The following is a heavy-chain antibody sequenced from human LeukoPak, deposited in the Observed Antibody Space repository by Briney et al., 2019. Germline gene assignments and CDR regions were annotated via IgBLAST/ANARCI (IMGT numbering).Heavy chain of an antibody. CDR1: GFTVSSNH. D-gene: IGHD6-13*01. CDR3: ARAAAAGIPFDY. J-gene: IGHJ4*02. CDR2: IYSGGST. Sequence: GGSLRLSCAASGFTVSSNHMSWVRQAPGKGLEWVSVIYSGGSTYYADSAKGRFTISRDNSKNTLYLQMNSLRAEDTAVYYCARAAAAGIPFDYWGQGTLVTVSS. V-gene: IGHV3-66*02.